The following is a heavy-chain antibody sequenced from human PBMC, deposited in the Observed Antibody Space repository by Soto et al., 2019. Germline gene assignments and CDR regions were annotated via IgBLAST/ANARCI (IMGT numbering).Heavy chain of an antibody. J-gene: IGHJ6*03. V-gene: IGHV4-59*08. CDR3: ASTVPGGWPYYYYYYMDV. D-gene: IGHD6-19*01. Sequence: QVQLQESGPGLVKPSETLSLTCTVSGGSISSYYWSWIRQPPGKGLEWIGYIYYSGSTNYNPSLKSRVTISVDTSKNQFSLKLSSVTAADTAVYYCASTVPGGWPYYYYYYMDVWGKGTTVTVSS. CDR1: GGSISSYY. CDR2: IYYSGST.